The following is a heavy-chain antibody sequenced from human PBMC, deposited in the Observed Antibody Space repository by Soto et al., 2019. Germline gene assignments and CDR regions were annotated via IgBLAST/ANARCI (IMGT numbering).Heavy chain of an antibody. D-gene: IGHD6-19*01. J-gene: IGHJ4*02. V-gene: IGHV4-59*08. CDR1: SDSISSYY. CDR3: ARAVGDPLYYLDY. CDR2: TDYSGNT. Sequence: SETLSLTCTVSSDSISSYYWIWIRQSPGKGLEWIGYTDYSGNTNYNPSLKSRVTISGDTSKNQFSLRLSSVTAADTAVYYCARAVGDPLYYLDYWGQGTLLTVSS.